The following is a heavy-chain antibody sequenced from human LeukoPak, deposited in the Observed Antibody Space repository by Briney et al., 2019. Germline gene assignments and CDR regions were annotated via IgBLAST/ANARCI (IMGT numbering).Heavy chain of an antibody. D-gene: IGHD3-10*01. J-gene: IGHJ3*02. Sequence: GGSLRLSCAASGFTFDDYAMHWVRQAPGKGLEWVSGISWNSGSIGYADSVKGRFTISRDNAKYSLYLQMNSLRAEDTALYYCAKDTMRGSGSYAFDIWGQGTMVTVSS. CDR2: ISWNSGSI. CDR3: AKDTMRGSGSYAFDI. V-gene: IGHV3-9*01. CDR1: GFTFDDYA.